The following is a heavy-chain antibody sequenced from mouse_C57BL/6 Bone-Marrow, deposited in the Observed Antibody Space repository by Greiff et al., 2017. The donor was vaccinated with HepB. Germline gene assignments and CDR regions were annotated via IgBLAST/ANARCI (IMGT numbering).Heavy chain of an antibody. D-gene: IGHD2-4*01. V-gene: IGHV1-82*01. Sequence: VKLMESGPELVKPGASVKISCKASGYAFSSSWMNWVKQRPGQGLEWIGRIYPGDGDTNYNGKFKGKATLTADKSSSTAYMQLSSLTSEDSAVYFCERYDYGAYWGQGTLVTVSA. CDR1: GYAFSSSW. CDR3: ERYDYGAY. J-gene: IGHJ3*01. CDR2: IYPGDGDT.